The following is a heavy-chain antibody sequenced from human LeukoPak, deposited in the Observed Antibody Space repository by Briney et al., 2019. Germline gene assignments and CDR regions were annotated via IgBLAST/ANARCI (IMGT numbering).Heavy chain of an antibody. Sequence: ASVKVSCKASGYTFTSYDINWVRQATGQGLEWMGWMNPNSGNTGYAQKFQGRVTITRNTSISTAYMELSSLRSEDTAVYYCARGLRFRRNWFDPWGQGSLVTVSS. D-gene: IGHD3-3*01. V-gene: IGHV1-8*03. CDR3: ARGLRFRRNWFDP. CDR2: MNPNSGNT. CDR1: GYTFTSYD. J-gene: IGHJ5*02.